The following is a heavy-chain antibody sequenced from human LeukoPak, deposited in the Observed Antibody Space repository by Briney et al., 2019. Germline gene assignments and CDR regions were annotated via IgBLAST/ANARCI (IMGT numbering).Heavy chain of an antibody. J-gene: IGHJ5*02. D-gene: IGHD6-25*01. Sequence: GGSLRLSCAASGLSFSSYAMSWVRQAPGKGLEWVSAISGSGGSTYYADSVKGRFTISRDNSKNTLYLQMNSLRAEDTAVYYCAKETSGHNWFDPWGQGTLVTVSS. CDR2: ISGSGGST. V-gene: IGHV3-23*01. CDR1: GLSFSSYA. CDR3: AKETSGHNWFDP.